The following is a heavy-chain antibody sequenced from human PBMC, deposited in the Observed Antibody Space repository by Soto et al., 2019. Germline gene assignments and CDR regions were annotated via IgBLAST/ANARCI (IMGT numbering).Heavy chain of an antibody. J-gene: IGHJ6*02. Sequence: SETLSLTCTFSGDSFSLYYWTWIRQPPGKGLEWIGDVYYRGNTNYNPSLMSRLTISVDASKKQFSLRLSSVNVADTAVYYCARNRKGYCVSGGYSRDHYAMDISGLGTTVTVSS. CDR2: VYYRGNT. D-gene: IGHD3-22*01. CDR3: ARNRKGYCVSGGYSRDHYAMDI. V-gene: IGHV4-59*01. CDR1: GDSFSLYY.